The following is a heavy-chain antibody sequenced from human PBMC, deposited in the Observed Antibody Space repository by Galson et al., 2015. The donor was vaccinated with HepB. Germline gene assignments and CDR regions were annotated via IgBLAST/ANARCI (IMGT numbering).Heavy chain of an antibody. CDR1: GFTFSNYN. Sequence: SLRLSCATSGFTFSNYNMNWVRQAPGKGLEWVSYMSSTGATIFYADSVKGRFTISRNNAKNSVYLQMISLRAGDTAVYYCARDLLGDYLDGYFDLWGRGTLVTVSS. CDR2: MSSTGATI. V-gene: IGHV3-48*01. J-gene: IGHJ2*01. D-gene: IGHD4-17*01. CDR3: ARDLLGDYLDGYFDL.